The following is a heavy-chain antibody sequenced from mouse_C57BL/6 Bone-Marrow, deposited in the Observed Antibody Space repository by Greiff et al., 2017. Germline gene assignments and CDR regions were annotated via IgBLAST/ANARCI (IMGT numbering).Heavy chain of an antibody. J-gene: IGHJ2*01. Sequence: EVQVVESGPELVKPGASVKMSCKASGYTFTDYNMHWVKQSHGKSLEWIGYINPNNGGTSYNQKLKGKSTLTVNKSSSTAYMELRSLTSEDSAVYYCARGYYYAYYFDYWGQGTTLTVSS. V-gene: IGHV1-22*01. CDR1: GYTFTDYN. CDR3: ARGYYYAYYFDY. D-gene: IGHD1-1*01. CDR2: INPNNGGT.